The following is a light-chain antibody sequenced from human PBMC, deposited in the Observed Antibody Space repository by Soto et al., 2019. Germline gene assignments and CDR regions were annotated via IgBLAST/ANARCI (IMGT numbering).Light chain of an antibody. J-gene: IGKJ1*01. CDR2: AAS. CDR3: QQSHSTPRT. CDR1: QSISSY. V-gene: IGKV1-39*01. Sequence: DIQMTQSPSSLSASVGDRVTITCRASQSISSYLNWYQQKPGKAPKLLIYAASSLQSGVPSRFSGRGSGTDFTLTISSLQPDDFATYYCQQSHSTPRTFGHGTKVEIK.